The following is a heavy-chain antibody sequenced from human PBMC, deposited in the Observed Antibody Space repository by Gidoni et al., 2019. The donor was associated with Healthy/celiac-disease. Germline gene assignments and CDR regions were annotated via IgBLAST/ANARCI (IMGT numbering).Heavy chain of an antibody. V-gene: IGHV1-69*04. CDR3: ARDLPPRSMIVALTYGMDV. CDR2: IIPILGIA. CDR1: GGTFSSYA. Sequence: QVQLVQSGAEVKKPGSSVKVSCKASGGTFSSYAISWVRQAPGQGLEWMGRIIPILGIANYAQKFQGRVTITADKSTSTAYMELSSLRSEDTAVYYCARDLPPRSMIVALTYGMDVWGQGTTVTVSS. J-gene: IGHJ6*02. D-gene: IGHD3-22*01.